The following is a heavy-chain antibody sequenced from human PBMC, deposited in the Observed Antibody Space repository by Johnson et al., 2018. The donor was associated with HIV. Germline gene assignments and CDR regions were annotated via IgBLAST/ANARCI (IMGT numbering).Heavy chain of an antibody. J-gene: IGHJ3*02. V-gene: IGHV3-30*04. Sequence: QVQLVESGGGLVQPGGSLRLSCAASGFTFSSYAMHWVRQAPGKGLEWVAVISYDGSNTYYADSVKGRFTISRDNAKNSLYLQMNSLRAEDTAFYYCVKDTYSGRYPGAFDIWGQGTMVTVSS. CDR3: VKDTYSGRYPGAFDI. CDR1: GFTFSSYA. D-gene: IGHD1-26*01. CDR2: ISYDGSNT.